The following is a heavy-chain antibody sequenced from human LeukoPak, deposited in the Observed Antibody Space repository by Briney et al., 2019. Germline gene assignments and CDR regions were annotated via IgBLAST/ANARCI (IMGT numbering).Heavy chain of an antibody. CDR1: GYTLTELS. CDR3: ATSGGSGSYYQFDY. J-gene: IGHJ4*02. D-gene: IGHD1-26*01. CDR2: FDPEVGET. V-gene: IGHV1-24*01. Sequence: VASVKVSCKVSGYTLTELSMHWVRQAPGKGLEWMGGFDPEVGETIYAQKFQGRVTMTEDTSTDTAYMELSSLRSEDTAVYYCATSGGSGSYYQFDYWGQGTLVTVSS.